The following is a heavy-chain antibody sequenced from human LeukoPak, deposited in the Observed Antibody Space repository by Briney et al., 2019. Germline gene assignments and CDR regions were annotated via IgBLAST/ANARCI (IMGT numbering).Heavy chain of an antibody. CDR2: IYSGGST. Sequence: GRSLRLSCAASGFTVSSNYMSWVRQAPGKGLEWVSVIYSGGSTYYADSVKGRFTISRDNSKNTLYLQMNSLRAEDTAVYYCARNNLTPGIAAAGTTGYYYGMDVWGQGTTVTVSS. V-gene: IGHV3-66*01. D-gene: IGHD6-13*01. CDR3: ARNNLTPGIAAAGTTGYYYGMDV. CDR1: GFTVSSNY. J-gene: IGHJ6*02.